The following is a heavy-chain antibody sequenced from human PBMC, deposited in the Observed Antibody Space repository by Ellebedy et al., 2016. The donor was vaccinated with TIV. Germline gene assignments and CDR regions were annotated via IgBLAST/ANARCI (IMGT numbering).Heavy chain of an antibody. Sequence: PGGSLRLSCAASGFTFSRYAIGWVRQAPGKGLEWVSGLVGSGAQKYADSVKGRFTISRDNSKGTVDLQMNSLRVEDTAVYFCTKDRTPGDGYWVFDDWGQGTLVTVSS. CDR1: GFTFSRYA. D-gene: IGHD5-18*01. CDR2: LVGSGA. CDR3: TKDRTPGDGYWVFDD. J-gene: IGHJ4*02. V-gene: IGHV3-23*01.